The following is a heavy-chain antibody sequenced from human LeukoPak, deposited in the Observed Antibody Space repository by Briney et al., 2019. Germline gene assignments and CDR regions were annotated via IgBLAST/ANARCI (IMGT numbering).Heavy chain of an antibody. J-gene: IGHJ4*02. CDR1: GFTFSSYA. Sequence: GGSLRLSCAASGFTFSSYAMHRVRQAPGKGLEWVAVISYDGSNKYYADSVKGRFTISRDNSKNTLYLQMNSLRAEDTAVYYCAKLYSSSSRFDYWGQGTLVTVSS. D-gene: IGHD6-6*01. CDR3: AKLYSSSSRFDY. V-gene: IGHV3-30*04. CDR2: ISYDGSNK.